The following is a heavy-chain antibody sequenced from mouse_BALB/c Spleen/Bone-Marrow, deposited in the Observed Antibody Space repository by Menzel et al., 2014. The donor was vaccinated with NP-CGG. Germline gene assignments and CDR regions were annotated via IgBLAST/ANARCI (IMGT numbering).Heavy chain of an antibody. Sequence: VKLVESGAELVRPGSLVKISCKASGYAFSGYWMNWVKQRPGQGLEWIGQIYPGDGDTDYNGKFKGKATLTADKSSSTAYMQLSSLTSEDSAVYFCARGGISVDYWGQGTTLTVSS. V-gene: IGHV1-80*01. CDR3: ARGGISVDY. J-gene: IGHJ2*01. CDR2: IYPGDGDT. CDR1: GYAFSGYW.